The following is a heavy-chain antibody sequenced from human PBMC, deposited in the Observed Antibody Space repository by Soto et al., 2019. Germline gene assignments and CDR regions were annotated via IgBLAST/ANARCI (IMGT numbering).Heavy chain of an antibody. CDR2: ISYDGTNK. V-gene: IGHV3-30*18. J-gene: IGHJ5*01. CDR1: GFIFSDYG. Sequence: PGGSLRLSCAASGFIFSDYGMHWVRQAPGKGLEWAAVISYDGTNKYYTDSVKGRFTIYRDNSGNTLYLQMNSLRPDDTAVYYCAKASLSKYYYGSGSHSNWFDPWGKGTLVTVSS. D-gene: IGHD3-10*01. CDR3: AKASLSKYYYGSGSHSNWFDP.